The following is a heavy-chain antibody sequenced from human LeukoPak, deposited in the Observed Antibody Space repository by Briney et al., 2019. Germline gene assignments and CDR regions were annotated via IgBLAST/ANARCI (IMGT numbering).Heavy chain of an antibody. Sequence: GGSLRLSCAASGFTFSDYYMSWIRQAPGKGLEWVSYISTTGTTIYYGDSVKGRFTISRDNAKNSLYLQMNSLRAEDTAVYYCATSPPTEYCSGGSCLNFDYWGQGTLVTVSS. CDR3: ATSPPTEYCSGGSCLNFDY. V-gene: IGHV3-11*01. CDR2: ISTTGTTI. J-gene: IGHJ4*02. D-gene: IGHD2-15*01. CDR1: GFTFSDYY.